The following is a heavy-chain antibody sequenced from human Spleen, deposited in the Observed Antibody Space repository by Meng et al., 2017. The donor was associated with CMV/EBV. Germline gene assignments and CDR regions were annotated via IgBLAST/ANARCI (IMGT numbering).Heavy chain of an antibody. J-gene: IGHJ3*02. D-gene: IGHD3-3*01. CDR1: SSYV. V-gene: IGHV3-23*01. CDR2: MSGSGDNT. Sequence: SSYVINWVRQAPGKGLEWVSAMSGSGDNTYYADSVTGRFTISRDNSKNTLYLQMNSLRAEDTAVYFCAKDSSKTYYDFWSGPDGFDIWGQGTMVTVSS. CDR3: AKDSSKTYYDFWSGPDGFDI.